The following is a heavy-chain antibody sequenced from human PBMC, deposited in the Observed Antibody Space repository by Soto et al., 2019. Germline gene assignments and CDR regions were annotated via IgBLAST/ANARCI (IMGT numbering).Heavy chain of an antibody. J-gene: IGHJ6*03. CDR1: GFTFSSYA. V-gene: IGHV3-64*01. D-gene: IGHD2-15*01. CDR3: ARGGHCSGGSCYRHMDV. Sequence: EVQLVESGGGLVQPGGSLRLSCAASGFTFSSYAMHWVRQAPGMGLEYVSAISSNGGSTYYANSVKGRFTISRDNSKNTLYLQMGSLRAEDMAVYYCARGGHCSGGSCYRHMDVWGKGTTVTVSS. CDR2: ISSNGGST.